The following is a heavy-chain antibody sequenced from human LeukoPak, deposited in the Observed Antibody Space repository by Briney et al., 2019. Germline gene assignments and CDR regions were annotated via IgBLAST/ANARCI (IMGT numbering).Heavy chain of an antibody. CDR2: IYLNSGNT. CDR1: RYSLTSYE. V-gene: IGHV1-8*01. CDR3: ARASGWYFYY. Sequence: ASVKVSCMASRYSLTSYEINWVRQATGRGLEWMGWIYLNSGNTGYPQKFQGRVTMTRNTSLRPAYIELGRLRSDNTAWHYCARASGWYFYYWGQGTLVTVSS. D-gene: IGHD6-19*01. J-gene: IGHJ4*02.